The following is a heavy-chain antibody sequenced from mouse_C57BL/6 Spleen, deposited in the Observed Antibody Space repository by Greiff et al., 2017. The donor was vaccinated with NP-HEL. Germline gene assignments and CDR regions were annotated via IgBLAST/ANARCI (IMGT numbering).Heavy chain of an antibody. CDR2: IWRGGST. V-gene: IGHV2-5*01. D-gene: IGHD2-5*01. CDR3: AKPLYYSNYGSAMDY. J-gene: IGHJ4*01. CDR1: GFSLTSYG. Sequence: VKLMESGPGLVQPSQSLSITCTVSGFSLTSYGVHWVRQSPGKGLEWLGVIWRGGSTDYNAAFMSRLSITKDNSKSQVFFKMNSLQADDTAIYYCAKPLYYSNYGSAMDYWGQGTSVTVSS.